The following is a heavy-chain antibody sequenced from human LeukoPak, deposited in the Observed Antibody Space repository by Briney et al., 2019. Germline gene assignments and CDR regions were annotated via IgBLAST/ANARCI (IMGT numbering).Heavy chain of an antibody. D-gene: IGHD2-21*02. CDR3: TRDSYCGDDCYLHYYYYYGMDV. Sequence: PGGSLRLSCVASGFTFSSYWMHWVRQAPGKGLVWVARIYIDGSSTIYADSVKGRFTISRDNAKNTLYLQMNSLRAEDTAVYYCTRDSYCGDDCYLHYYYYYGMDVWGQGTTVTVSS. CDR1: GFTFSSYW. J-gene: IGHJ6*02. V-gene: IGHV3-74*01. CDR2: IYIDGSST.